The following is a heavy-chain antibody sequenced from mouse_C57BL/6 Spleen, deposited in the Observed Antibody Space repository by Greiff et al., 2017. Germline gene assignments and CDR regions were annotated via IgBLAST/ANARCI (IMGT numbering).Heavy chain of an antibody. D-gene: IGHD2-4*01. J-gene: IGHJ2*01. Sequence: VQLQQSGAELMKPGASVKLSCKATGYTFTGYWIEWVKQRPGHGLEWIGEILPGSGSTNYNEKFKGKATFTADTSSNTAYMQLSSLTTEDSASYYCARWRGDDYDEGSFDYWGQGTTLTVSS. CDR1: GYTFTGYW. V-gene: IGHV1-9*01. CDR2: ILPGSGST. CDR3: ARWRGDDYDEGSFDY.